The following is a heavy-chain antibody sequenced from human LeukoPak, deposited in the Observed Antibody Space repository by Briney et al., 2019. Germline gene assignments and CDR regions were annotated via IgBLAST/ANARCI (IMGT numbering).Heavy chain of an antibody. J-gene: IGHJ3*02. D-gene: IGHD3-9*01. Sequence: SETLSLTCTVSGGSISSYYWSGIRQPPGKGLEWIGYIYYSGSTNYNPSLKSRVTISVDTSKNQFSLKLSSVTAADTAVYYCARVTYYDILTGYQSVDAFDIWGQGTMVTVSS. CDR2: IYYSGST. CDR1: GGSISSYY. CDR3: ARVTYYDILTGYQSVDAFDI. V-gene: IGHV4-59*08.